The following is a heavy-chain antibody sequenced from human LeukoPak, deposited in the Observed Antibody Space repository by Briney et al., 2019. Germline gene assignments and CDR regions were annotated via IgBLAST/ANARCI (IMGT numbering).Heavy chain of an antibody. J-gene: IGHJ6*03. V-gene: IGHV3-7*01. CDR2: IKQDGSEK. D-gene: IGHD2-21*02. Sequence: GGSLRLSCAASGFTFSSYWMSWDRQAPGRGLEWVANIKQDGSEKYYVDSVKGRFTISRDNAKNSLYLQMNSLRAEDTAVYYCARDGDESYYYYMDVWGKGTTVTVSS. CDR3: ARDGDESYYYYMDV. CDR1: GFTFSSYW.